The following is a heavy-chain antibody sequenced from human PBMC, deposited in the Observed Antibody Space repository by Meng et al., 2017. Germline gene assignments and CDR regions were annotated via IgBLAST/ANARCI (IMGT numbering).Heavy chain of an antibody. CDR3: ARDLYDILTGENWFDP. Sequence: GESLKISCAASGFTFSSYSMNWVRQAPGKGLEWVSSISSSSSYIYYADSVKGRFTISRDNAKNSLYLQMNSLRVEDTAVYYCARDLYDILTGENWFDPWGQGTLVTVSS. J-gene: IGHJ5*02. V-gene: IGHV3-21*01. CDR2: ISSSSSYI. CDR1: GFTFSSYS. D-gene: IGHD3-9*01.